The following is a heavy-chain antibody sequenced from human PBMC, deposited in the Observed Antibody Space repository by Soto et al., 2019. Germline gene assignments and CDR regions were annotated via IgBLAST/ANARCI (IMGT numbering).Heavy chain of an antibody. D-gene: IGHD6-19*01. Sequence: ASVKVSCKASGYTFTSYGISWVRQAPGQGLEWMGWISAYNGNTNYAQKLQGRVTMTTETSTSTAYMELRSLRSDDTAVYYCARSSYSSGWYAYYFDYWGQGTLVTVSS. CDR1: GYTFTSYG. J-gene: IGHJ4*02. CDR3: ARSSYSSGWYAYYFDY. CDR2: ISAYNGNT. V-gene: IGHV1-18*04.